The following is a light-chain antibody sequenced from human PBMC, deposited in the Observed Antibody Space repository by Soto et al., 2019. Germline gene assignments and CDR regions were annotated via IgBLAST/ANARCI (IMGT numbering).Light chain of an antibody. CDR3: QQYNSYSLT. CDR2: KAS. V-gene: IGKV1-5*03. CDR1: QSISSW. Sequence: DIQMTQSPSTLSASVGDRVTITCRASQSISSWLAGYQQKPGKAPKLLIYKASSLESGVPSRFSGRGAGTEFTLTISSLQPDDFATYYCQQYNSYSLTFGGGTKVEIK. J-gene: IGKJ4*01.